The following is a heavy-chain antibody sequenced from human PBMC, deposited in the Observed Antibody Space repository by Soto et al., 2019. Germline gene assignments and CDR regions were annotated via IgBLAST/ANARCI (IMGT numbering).Heavy chain of an antibody. CDR1: GGAGSSGSHY. V-gene: IGHV4-61*03. CDR3: AGTRMIGAWLDY. Sequence: PTETLPLTCTVSGGAGSSGSHYWRWIRQHPGKGLEWIGNIYYSGSTKYNPSLRSRVTRSVDRSRTHVSLKLRSVPTADTARYYCAGTRMIGAWLDYWGHRGPVTVS. CDR2: IYYSGST. D-gene: IGHD3-16*01. J-gene: IGHJ4*01.